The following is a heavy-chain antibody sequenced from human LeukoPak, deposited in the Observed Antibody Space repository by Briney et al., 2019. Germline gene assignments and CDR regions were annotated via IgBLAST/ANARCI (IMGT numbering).Heavy chain of an antibody. Sequence: GGSLRLSCAASGFTFSSYSMNWVRQAPGKGGEWVSSISSSSSYIYYADSVKGRFTISRDNAKNSLYLQMNSLRAEDTAVYYCARGDSSNFDYWGQGTLVTVSS. J-gene: IGHJ4*02. CDR2: ISSSSSYI. CDR3: ARGDSSNFDY. D-gene: IGHD6-13*01. V-gene: IGHV3-21*01. CDR1: GFTFSSYS.